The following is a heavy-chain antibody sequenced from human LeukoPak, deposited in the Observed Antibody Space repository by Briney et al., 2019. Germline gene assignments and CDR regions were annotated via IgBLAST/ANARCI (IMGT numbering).Heavy chain of an antibody. CDR1: GGSISSGGYY. V-gene: IGHV4-31*03. D-gene: IGHD2-15*01. CDR2: IYYSGST. CDR3: ARGYCSGGSCYSGLFDY. J-gene: IGHJ4*02. Sequence: SQTLSLTCTVSGGSISSGGYYWSWIRQHPGKGLEWIGYIYYSGSTYYNPSLKSRVTISVDTSKNQFSLKLSSVTAADTAVYYCARGYCSGGSCYSGLFDYWGQGTLVTVSP.